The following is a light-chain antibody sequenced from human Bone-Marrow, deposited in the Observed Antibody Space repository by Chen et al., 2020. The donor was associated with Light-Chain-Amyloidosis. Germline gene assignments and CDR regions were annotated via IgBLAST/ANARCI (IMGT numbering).Light chain of an antibody. J-gene: IGLJ1*01. CDR2: EVT. V-gene: IGLV2-14*01. CDR3: SSYTITNTLV. CDR1: SSDVGGDNH. Sequence: QSALTQPASVSGSPGQSITNPCTGTSSDVGGDNHVSWYQQHPDNAPKLMIYEVTNRPSWVPDRFSGSKSDNTASLTISGLQTEDEADYFCSSYTITNTLVFGSGTRVTVL.